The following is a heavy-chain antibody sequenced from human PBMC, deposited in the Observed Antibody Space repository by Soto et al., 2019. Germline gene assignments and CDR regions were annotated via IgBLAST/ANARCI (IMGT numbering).Heavy chain of an antibody. V-gene: IGHV1-2*04. CDR1: GYTFTGYY. J-gene: IGHJ4*02. D-gene: IGHD6-13*01. CDR3: ARDSRQQLGKVQHFDY. CDR2: INPNSGGT. Sequence: ASVKVSCKASGYTFTGYYMHWVRQAPGQGLEWMGWINPNSGGTNYAQKFQGWVTMPRDTSISTAYMELSRLRSDDTAVYYCARDSRQQLGKVQHFDYWGQGTLVTVSS.